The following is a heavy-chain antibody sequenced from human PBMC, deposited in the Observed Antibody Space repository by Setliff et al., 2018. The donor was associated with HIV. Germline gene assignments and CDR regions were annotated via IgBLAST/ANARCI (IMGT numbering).Heavy chain of an antibody. Sequence: GGSLRLSCAASGFTFSSYEMNWVRQAPGKGLEWVSSISSNSTYIYYADSVKGRFTISRDNAKNSLYLQMNSLRAEDTAVYYCARSRPTNYFDYWGQGTLVTVSS. CDR2: ISSNSTYI. CDR1: GFTFSSYE. J-gene: IGHJ4*02. CDR3: ARSRPTNYFDY. V-gene: IGHV3-21*01. D-gene: IGHD2-2*01.